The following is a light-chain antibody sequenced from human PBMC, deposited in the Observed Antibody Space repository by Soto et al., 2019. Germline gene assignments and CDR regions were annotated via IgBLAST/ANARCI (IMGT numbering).Light chain of an antibody. Sequence: DLQLTQSPSFLSASVGDRVTITCRASQGISSYLAWYQQKPGKAPKLLIYAASTLQSGVPSRFSGSGSGTEFTLTISSLQPEDFATYYCQQLNSYRWTFGQGTKVESK. CDR1: QGISSY. CDR3: QQLNSYRWT. V-gene: IGKV1-9*01. CDR2: AAS. J-gene: IGKJ1*01.